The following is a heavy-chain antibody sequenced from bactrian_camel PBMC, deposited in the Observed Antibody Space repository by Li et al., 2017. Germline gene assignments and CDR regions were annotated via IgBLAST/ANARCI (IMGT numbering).Heavy chain of an antibody. J-gene: IGHJ6*01. V-gene: IGHV3S40*01. CDR3: AKGSSPLGRFSALTPGDADFGY. CDR1: GFTFSTYD. Sequence: VQLVESGGGLVQPGGSLRLSCAASGFTFSTYDMSWVRQAPGKGLEWVSAINSGGGSTYYADSVKGRFTISRDNAKNTLYLQLNSLKTEDTATYYCAKGSSPLGRFSALTPGDADFGYWGQGTQVTVS. D-gene: IGHD1*01. CDR2: INSGGGST.